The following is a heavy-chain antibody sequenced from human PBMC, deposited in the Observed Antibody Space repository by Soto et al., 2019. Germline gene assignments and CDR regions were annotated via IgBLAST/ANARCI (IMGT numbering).Heavy chain of an antibody. CDR3: AHFSGMSNWFDP. Sequence: QVTLKESVPTLVNPTQTLTLTCNFSGFSLATPGVAVGWLRQTPGKALEWLGHIYWDDDERYSPSLQNRLSSTKDTSKTQVVLTMTNMKPLDTGTYYCAHFSGMSNWFDPWGQGTLVTVSS. CDR1: GFSLATPGVA. J-gene: IGHJ5*02. D-gene: IGHD6-19*01. V-gene: IGHV2-5*02. CDR2: IYWDDDE.